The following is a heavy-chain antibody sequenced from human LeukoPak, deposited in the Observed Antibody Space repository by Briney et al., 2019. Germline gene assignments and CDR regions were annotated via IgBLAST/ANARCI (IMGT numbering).Heavy chain of an antibody. CDR1: GFTLISDA. CDR2: ISGSGGST. Sequence: RGSLRLSRAPSGFTLISDAMSWVRQAPGKGLEWGSAISGSGGSTYYADYVKGRFNLSRDTSKNTLYLQMNSLRAEDTGVYYCAKIVTMIPYVYFGYWGQGTLVTVSS. J-gene: IGHJ4*02. CDR3: AKIVTMIPYVYFGY. V-gene: IGHV3-23*01. D-gene: IGHD3-22*01.